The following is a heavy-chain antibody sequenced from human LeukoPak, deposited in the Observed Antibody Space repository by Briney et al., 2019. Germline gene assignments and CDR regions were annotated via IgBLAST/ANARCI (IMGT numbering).Heavy chain of an antibody. J-gene: IGHJ4*02. Sequence: ASVKVSCKASGYTFTNYDINWVRQAPGQGREWMGWMNPNSGNTDYAQKFQGRVTMTRTTSISTAYMELSSLRSEDTAVYYCTRVPHCSTTSCYGTIDYWGQGTLVTVSS. V-gene: IGHV1-8*01. D-gene: IGHD2-2*01. CDR2: MNPNSGNT. CDR3: TRVPHCSTTSCYGTIDY. CDR1: GYTFTNYD.